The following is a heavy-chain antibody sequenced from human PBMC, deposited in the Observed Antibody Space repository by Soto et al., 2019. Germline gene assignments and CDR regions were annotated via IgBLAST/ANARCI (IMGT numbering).Heavy chain of an antibody. Sequence: SSETLYRTCTVSGGSSSSGGYYWSWILQHPGKGLEWIGYIYYSGSTYYNPSLKSRVTISVDTSKNQFSLKLSSVTAADTAVYYCARGLRPDFDYWGQGTLVTVSS. CDR2: IYYSGST. J-gene: IGHJ4*02. V-gene: IGHV4-31*03. CDR1: GGSSSSGGYY. CDR3: ARGLRPDFDY. D-gene: IGHD6-6*01.